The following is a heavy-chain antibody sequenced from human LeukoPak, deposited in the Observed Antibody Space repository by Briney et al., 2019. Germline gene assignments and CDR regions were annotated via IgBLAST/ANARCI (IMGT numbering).Heavy chain of an antibody. Sequence: PSETLSLTCTVSGGSISSYYWSWIRQPPGKGLEWIGYIYHSGSTYYNPSLKSRVTISVDRSKNQFSLKLSSVTTADTAVYYCARDRGGLFDYWGQGTLVAVSS. CDR2: IYHSGST. D-gene: IGHD3-10*01. J-gene: IGHJ4*02. V-gene: IGHV4-59*12. CDR3: ARDRGGLFDY. CDR1: GGSISSYY.